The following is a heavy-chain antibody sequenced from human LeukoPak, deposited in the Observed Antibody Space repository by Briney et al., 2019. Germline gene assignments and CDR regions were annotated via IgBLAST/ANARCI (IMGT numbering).Heavy chain of an antibody. D-gene: IGHD5-18*01. V-gene: IGHV4-59*01. CDR2: IYYSGST. J-gene: IGHJ4*02. CDR3: ARAPRGYSYDFDY. CDR1: GGSISSYY. Sequence: SETLSLTCTVSGGSISSYYYNWIRQRPPKGQDLIGYIYYSGSTNYNPSLKSRVTISVDTSKNQFSLKLSSVTAADTAVYYCARAPRGYSYDFDYWYQGNLVTVSA.